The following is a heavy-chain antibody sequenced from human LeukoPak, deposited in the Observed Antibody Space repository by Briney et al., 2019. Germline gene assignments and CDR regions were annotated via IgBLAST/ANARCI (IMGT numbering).Heavy chain of an antibody. CDR3: TTDRGDYGIPF. D-gene: IGHD4-17*01. CDR2: IKSKNDGGTT. CDR1: GFIFGNAW. J-gene: IGHJ4*02. V-gene: IGHV3-15*07. Sequence: GGSLRLSCAASGFIFGNAWMNSVRQAPGRGLEWVGRIKSKNDGGTTDYAAPVKGRFIISRDDSKNTLYLQMNSLKIEDTAVYYCTTDRGDYGIPFWGQGTLVTVSS.